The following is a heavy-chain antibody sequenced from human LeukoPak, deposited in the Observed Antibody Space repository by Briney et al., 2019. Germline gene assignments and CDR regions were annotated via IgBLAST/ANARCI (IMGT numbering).Heavy chain of an antibody. V-gene: IGHV5-51*01. CDR1: GYRFTSYW. J-gene: IGHJ4*02. Sequence: GESLKISCKGSGYRFTSYWIGWVRQMPGKGLEWMGIIYPGDSNTRYSPSFQGQVTISADKSISTAYLQWSSLKASDTAMYYCARHMTSGGIQLWMGGLADYWGQGTLVTVSS. CDR3: ARHMTSGGIQLWMGGLADY. D-gene: IGHD5-18*01. CDR2: IYPGDSNT.